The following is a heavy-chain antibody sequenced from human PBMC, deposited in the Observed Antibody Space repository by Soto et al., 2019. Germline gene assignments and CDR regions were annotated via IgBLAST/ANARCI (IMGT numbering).Heavy chain of an antibody. Sequence: QVQLQESGPGLVKPSGTLALSCAVSGGSVSNNNWWSWVRQSPGNGLEWIGEIHHSGGTSYNPSLESRATLSVDKSKNELSLRLNYVNAADTAVYYFTKNSAYAIDSWGLGILVTV. V-gene: IGHV4-4*02. CDR3: TKNSAYAIDS. D-gene: IGHD5-12*01. J-gene: IGHJ5*01. CDR1: GGSVSNNNW. CDR2: IHHSGGT.